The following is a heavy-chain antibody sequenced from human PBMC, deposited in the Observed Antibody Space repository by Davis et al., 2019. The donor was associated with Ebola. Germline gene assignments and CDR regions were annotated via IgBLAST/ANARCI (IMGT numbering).Heavy chain of an antibody. CDR1: GFVFSSYA. CDR3: ARLEDSGWTHDY. J-gene: IGHJ4*02. CDR2: ISGSGGST. V-gene: IGHV3-23*01. Sequence: GESLKISCAASGFVFSSYAMTWVRQAPGKGLEWVSAISGSGGSTYYADSVKGRFTISRDNSKNTLYLQMNSLRAEDTAVYYCARLEDSGWTHDYWGQGTLVTVSS. D-gene: IGHD6-19*01.